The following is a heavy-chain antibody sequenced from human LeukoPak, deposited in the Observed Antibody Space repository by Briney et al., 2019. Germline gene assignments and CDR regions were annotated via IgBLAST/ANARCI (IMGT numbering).Heavy chain of an antibody. V-gene: IGHV1-2*02. D-gene: IGHD5-12*01. CDR1: GLTFTGVNF. CDR2: IYTNNGVT. CDR3: TKDRLSKWFDP. Sequence: GASVKVSCEASGLTFTGVNFIHWVRQAPGQGPEWMVWIYTNNGVTDYARKFQGRVTMTRDTSISTVYMELSRLTSDDMAMYYCTKDRLSKWFDPWGQGTLVTVSS. J-gene: IGHJ5*02.